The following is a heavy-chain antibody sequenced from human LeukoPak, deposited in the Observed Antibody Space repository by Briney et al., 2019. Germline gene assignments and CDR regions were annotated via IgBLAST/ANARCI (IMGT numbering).Heavy chain of an antibody. J-gene: IGHJ3*02. V-gene: IGHV4-30-4*01. Sequence: SETLSLTCTVSGGSISSGDYYWSWIRQPAGKGLEWIGYIYYSGSTYYNPSLKSRVTISVDTSKNQFSLKLSSVTAADTAVYYCATKLRYFDLAHAFDIWGQGTMVTVSS. CDR3: ATKLRYFDLAHAFDI. CDR2: IYYSGST. D-gene: IGHD3-9*01. CDR1: GGSISSGDYY.